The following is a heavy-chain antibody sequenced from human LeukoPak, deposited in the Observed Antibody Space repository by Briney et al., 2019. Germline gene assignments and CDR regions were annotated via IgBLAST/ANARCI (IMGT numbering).Heavy chain of an antibody. Sequence: SETLSLTCTVSGGSISSYYWSWIRQPPGKGLEWIGYIYYSGSTNYNPSLKSRVTISVDTSKNQFSLKLSSVTAADTAVYYCGRGGSSWSKSGAGSAPGGQEPLVPAPS. CDR3: GRGGSSWSKSGAGSAP. D-gene: IGHD6-13*01. J-gene: IGHJ5*02. V-gene: IGHV4-59*01. CDR1: GGSISSYY. CDR2: IYYSGST.